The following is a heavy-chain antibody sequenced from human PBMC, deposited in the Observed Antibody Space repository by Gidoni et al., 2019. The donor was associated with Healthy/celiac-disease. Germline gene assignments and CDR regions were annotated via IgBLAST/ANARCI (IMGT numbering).Heavy chain of an antibody. CDR3: ARPARSGTIFGGGWFDP. V-gene: IGHV1-46*03. J-gene: IGHJ5*02. Sequence: QVQLVQSGAEVKKPGASVKVSCKASGYTFTSYYMHWVRQAPGQGLEWMGIINPSGGSTSYAQKFQGRVTMTRDTSTSTVYMELSSLRSEDTAVYYCARPARSGTIFGGGWFDPWGQGTLVTVSS. CDR1: GYTFTSYY. CDR2: INPSGGST. D-gene: IGHD3-3*01.